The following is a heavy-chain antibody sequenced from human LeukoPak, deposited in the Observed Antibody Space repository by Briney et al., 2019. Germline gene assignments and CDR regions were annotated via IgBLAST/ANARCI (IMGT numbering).Heavy chain of an antibody. Sequence: RASVKVSCKASGWSFHEFGISWVRQAPGQGLEWMGWISIEIGNTNYAQRLQGRVTMSRDTSTSTVYMELTSLRSDDTAVYYCARDRYGYCGGGSCFLVDCWGEGTLVTVSS. J-gene: IGHJ4*02. CDR1: GWSFHEFG. D-gene: IGHD2-15*01. V-gene: IGHV1-18*04. CDR2: ISIEIGNT. CDR3: ARDRYGYCGGGSCFLVDC.